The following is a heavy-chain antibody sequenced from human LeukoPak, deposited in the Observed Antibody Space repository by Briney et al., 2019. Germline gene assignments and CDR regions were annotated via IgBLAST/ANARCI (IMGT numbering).Heavy chain of an antibody. CDR1: GGSISSYY. J-gene: IGHJ4*02. CDR3: ARGSRVAVAGIDY. CDR2: IYYSGST. D-gene: IGHD6-19*01. Sequence: SETLSLTCTVSGGSISSYYWSWIRQPPGKGLEWIGYIYYSGSTNYNPSLKSRVTISVDTSKNQFSLKLSSVTAADTAVYYCARGSRVAVAGIDYWGQGTLVSVSS. V-gene: IGHV4-59*12.